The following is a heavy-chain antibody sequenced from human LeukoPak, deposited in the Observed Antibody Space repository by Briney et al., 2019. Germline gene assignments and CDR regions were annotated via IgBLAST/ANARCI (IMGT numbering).Heavy chain of an antibody. D-gene: IGHD6-19*01. V-gene: IGHV3-53*01. J-gene: IGHJ4*02. CDR2: IYSGGSA. CDR1: GFTVSSNY. CDR3: ARVFDSSGWRYVRGYYFDY. Sequence: QPGGSLRLSCAASGFTVSSNYMSWVRQAPGKGLEWVSVIYSGGSAYYADSAKGRFTISRDNSKNTLYLQMNSLRAEDTAVYYCARVFDSSGWRYVRGYYFDYWGQGTLVTVSS.